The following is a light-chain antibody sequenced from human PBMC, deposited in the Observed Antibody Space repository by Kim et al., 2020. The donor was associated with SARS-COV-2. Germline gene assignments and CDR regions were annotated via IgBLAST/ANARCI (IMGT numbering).Light chain of an antibody. CDR2: GAS. Sequence: EIVMTQSPATLSVSPGERATLSCRASQSVSSNLARYQQKPGQAPRLLIYGASTRATGITARFSGSGSGTEFTLTISSLQSEDFAVYYCQQYDNWPPYTFGQGTKLEI. J-gene: IGKJ2*01. CDR3: QQYDNWPPYT. V-gene: IGKV3-15*01. CDR1: QSVSSN.